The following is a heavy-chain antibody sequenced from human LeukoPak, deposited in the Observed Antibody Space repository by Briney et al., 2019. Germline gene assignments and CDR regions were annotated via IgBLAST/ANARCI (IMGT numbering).Heavy chain of an antibody. V-gene: IGHV4-59*01. Sequence: SETLSLTCTVSGGSISSYYWSWIRQPPGKGLEWIGYIYYSGSTNYNPSLKSRVTISVDTSKNQFSLKLSSVTAADTAVYYCARDRAPAANWGQGTLVTVSS. CDR3: ARDRAPAAN. J-gene: IGHJ4*02. CDR1: GGSISSYY. CDR2: IYYSGST. D-gene: IGHD2-2*01.